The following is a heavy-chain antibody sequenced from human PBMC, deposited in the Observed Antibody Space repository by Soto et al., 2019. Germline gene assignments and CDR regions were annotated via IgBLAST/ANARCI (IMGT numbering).Heavy chain of an antibody. Sequence: VQLVESGGGVVQPGRSLRLSCAASGFTFSSYGMHWVRQAPGKGLEWVAVIWSDGSNKYYADSVKGRFTISRDNSKNTLYLQMNSLRAEDTAVYYFARQVVVVVASSADTFDIWGQGTMVTVSS. CDR2: IWSDGSNK. J-gene: IGHJ3*02. V-gene: IGHV3-33*01. D-gene: IGHD2-15*01. CDR1: GFTFSSYG. CDR3: ARQVVVVVASSADTFDI.